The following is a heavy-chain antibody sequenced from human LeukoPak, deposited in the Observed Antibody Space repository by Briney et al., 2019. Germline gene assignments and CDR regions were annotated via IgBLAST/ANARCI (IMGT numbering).Heavy chain of an antibody. CDR3: ARGFDGYYGFDI. Sequence: GGSLRLSCEASGFTLSIYWMSWVRQAPGKGLEWVAHIKQDGSEKYYVDSVKGRFTISRDNAKKSLYLQMNSLRVEDTAVYYCARGFDGYYGFDIWGQGTMVTVSS. CDR1: GFTLSIYW. CDR2: IKQDGSEK. J-gene: IGHJ3*02. V-gene: IGHV3-7*05. D-gene: IGHD5-24*01.